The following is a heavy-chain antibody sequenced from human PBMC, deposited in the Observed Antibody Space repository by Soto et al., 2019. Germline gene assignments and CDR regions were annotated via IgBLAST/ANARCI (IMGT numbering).Heavy chain of an antibody. CDR3: VRVGCGGDCYGYYGMDV. J-gene: IGHJ6*02. CDR1: GYTLTSYY. V-gene: IGHV1-46*01. CDR2: INPSGGST. D-gene: IGHD2-21*02. Sequence: ASLKVSCKASGYTLTSYYRHWVRQAPGQGLEWMGIINPSGGSTSYAQKFQGRVTITADESTSTAYMELSSLRSEDTAVYYCVRVGCGGDCYGYYGMDVWGQGTKVPVSS.